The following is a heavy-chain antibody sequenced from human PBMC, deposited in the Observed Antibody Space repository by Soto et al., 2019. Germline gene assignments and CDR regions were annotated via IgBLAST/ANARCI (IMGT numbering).Heavy chain of an antibody. CDR1: GGTFSSYA. Sequence: KVSCKASGGTFSSYAISWVRQAPGQGLEWMGGIIPIFGTANYAQKFQGRVSITADESTSTAYMELSSLRSEDTAVYYCARGGYYDSSGYSDYWGQGTLVTVSS. CDR2: IIPIFGTA. J-gene: IGHJ4*02. CDR3: ARGGYYDSSGYSDY. V-gene: IGHV1-69*01. D-gene: IGHD3-22*01.